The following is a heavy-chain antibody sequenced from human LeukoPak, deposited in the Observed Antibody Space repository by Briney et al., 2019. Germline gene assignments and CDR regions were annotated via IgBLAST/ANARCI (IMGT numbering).Heavy chain of an antibody. V-gene: IGHV3-9*01. CDR2: ISWNSGSI. CDR1: GFTFDDYA. CDR3: AKVNAPYYDFWSGHYYYFDY. D-gene: IGHD3-3*01. J-gene: IGHJ4*02. Sequence: GGSLRLSCAASGFTFDDYAMPWVRQAPGKGLEWVSGISWNSGSIGYADSVKGRFTNSRDNAKNSLYLQMNSLRAEDTALYYCAKVNAPYYDFWSGHYYYFDYWGQGTLVTVSS.